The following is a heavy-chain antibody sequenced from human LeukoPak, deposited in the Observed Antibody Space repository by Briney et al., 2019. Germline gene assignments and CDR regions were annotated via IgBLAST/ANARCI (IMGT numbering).Heavy chain of an antibody. J-gene: IGHJ4*02. Sequence: GGSLRLSCAASGFTFSSYAMSWVRQAPGKGLEWVSAISGSGGSTYYADSVKGRFTISRDNSKNTLYLQMNSLRAEDTAVYYCAILKEQLDGIFDYWGQGTLVTVSS. D-gene: IGHD6-13*01. CDR2: ISGSGGST. CDR3: AILKEQLDGIFDY. CDR1: GFTFSSYA. V-gene: IGHV3-23*01.